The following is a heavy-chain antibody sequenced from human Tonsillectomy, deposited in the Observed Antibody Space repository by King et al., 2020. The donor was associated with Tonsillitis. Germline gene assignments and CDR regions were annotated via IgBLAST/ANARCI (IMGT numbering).Heavy chain of an antibody. Sequence: QVQLQQWGAGLLKPSETLSLTCAVYGGSFSGFYWSWIRQPPGKGLEWIGEINHSGSTNYNPSLKSRVTISVDTSKNQFSLKLSSVTAADTAVYYCARGRDWRISFDYWGQGILVTVSS. J-gene: IGHJ4*02. V-gene: IGHV4-34*01. CDR1: GGSFSGFY. D-gene: IGHD3/OR15-3a*01. CDR2: INHSGST. CDR3: ARGRDWRISFDY.